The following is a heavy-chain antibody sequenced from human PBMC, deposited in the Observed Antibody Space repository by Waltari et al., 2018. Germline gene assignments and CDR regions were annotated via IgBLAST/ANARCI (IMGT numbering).Heavy chain of an antibody. V-gene: IGHV4-4*07. CDR2: IDTSGST. J-gene: IGHJ2*01. CDR3: ARGGYYGSGSCVYFDL. CDR1: GGSISSYY. D-gene: IGHD3-10*01. Sequence: QVQLQESGPGLVKPSETLSLTCTVSGGSISSYYWSWIRQPAGKGLEWIGRIDTSGSTNYTPPLMSRVTMSVDTSKNQFSLKLSSVTAADPAVYYCARGGYYGSGSCVYFDLWGRGTLVTVSS.